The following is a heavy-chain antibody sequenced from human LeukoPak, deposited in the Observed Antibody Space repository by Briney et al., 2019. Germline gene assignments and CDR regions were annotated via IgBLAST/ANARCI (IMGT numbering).Heavy chain of an antibody. CDR2: ISHSGSSI. Sequence: GGSLRLPCVASGFTFRNYLMNWVRQAPGKGLEWVSGISHSGSSIYYADSVKGRFTISRDNSKNTLYLQMDRLRVEDTAVYYCAMALDYWGQGTLVTVSS. J-gene: IGHJ4*02. CDR1: GFTFRNYL. CDR3: AMALDY. V-gene: IGHV3-23*01.